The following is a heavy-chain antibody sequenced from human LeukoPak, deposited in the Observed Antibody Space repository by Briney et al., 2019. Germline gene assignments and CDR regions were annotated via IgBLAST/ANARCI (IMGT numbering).Heavy chain of an antibody. CDR1: GGSISSYY. D-gene: IGHD1-1*01. J-gene: IGHJ4*02. Sequence: SETLSLTCTVSGGSISSYYWSWIRQPPGKGLEWIGYIYYSGSTNYNPSLKSRVTISVDTSKNQFSLKLSSVTAADTAVYYCAVQIPKDYFDYWGQGTLVTVSS. CDR2: IYYSGST. CDR3: AVQIPKDYFDY. V-gene: IGHV4-59*01.